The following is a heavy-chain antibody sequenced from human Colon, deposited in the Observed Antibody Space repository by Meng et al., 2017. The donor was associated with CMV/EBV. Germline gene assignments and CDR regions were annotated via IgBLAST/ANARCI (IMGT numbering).Heavy chain of an antibody. V-gene: IGHV4-38-2*02. J-gene: IGHJ6*02. D-gene: IGHD3-10*01. Sequence: SETLSLTCTVSGGSILDSFQWGCIRQPPGKGLEWIGSIYHSGSTYYNPSLKSRVTISVDTSKNQFSLKLSSVTAADTAVYYCARTVRSRDYYYGMDVWGQGTTVTVSS. CDR1: GGSILDSFQ. CDR3: ARTVRSRDYYYGMDV. CDR2: IYHSGST.